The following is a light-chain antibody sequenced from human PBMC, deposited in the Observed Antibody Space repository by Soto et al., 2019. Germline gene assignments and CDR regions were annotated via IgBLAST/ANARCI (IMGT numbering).Light chain of an antibody. Sequence: QSVLTQPASVSGSPGQSITISCTGTRRDVGNYNLVSWYQQHPGKAPKLIIYEGNKRPSGVSNRFSESKSGNTASLTISGLQADDEADYYRCSYAGNNYVFGSGTKVTVL. V-gene: IGLV2-23*01. CDR3: CSYAGNNYV. CDR1: RRDVGNYNL. J-gene: IGLJ1*01. CDR2: EGN.